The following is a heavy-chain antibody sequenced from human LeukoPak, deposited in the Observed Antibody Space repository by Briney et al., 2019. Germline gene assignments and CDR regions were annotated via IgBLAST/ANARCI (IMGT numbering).Heavy chain of an antibody. CDR3: ARVVVYDFWSGYSRYYAFDI. Sequence: ASVKVSCKASGGTFSSYAISWVRQAPGQGLEWMGWINPNSGGTNYAQKFQGRVTMTRDTSISTAYMELSRLRSDDTAVYYCARVVVYDFWSGYSRYYAFDIWGQGTMVTVSS. CDR1: GGTFSSYA. J-gene: IGHJ3*02. V-gene: IGHV1-2*02. D-gene: IGHD3-3*01. CDR2: INPNSGGT.